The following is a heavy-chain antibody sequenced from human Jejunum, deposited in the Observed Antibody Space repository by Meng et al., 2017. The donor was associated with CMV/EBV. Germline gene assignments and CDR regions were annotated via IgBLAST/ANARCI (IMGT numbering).Heavy chain of an antibody. J-gene: IGHJ4*02. CDR3: ARRYSGNYFDY. Sequence: CQASGYPFTSYWIAWVRQMPGKGLEWMGIIYPGDSDTTYSPSFQGQVTISDDKSISTAYLQWSSLKASDTAMYYCARRYSGNYFDYWGQGTLVTVSS. CDR1: GYPFTSYW. D-gene: IGHD5-12*01. V-gene: IGHV5-51*01. CDR2: IYPGDSDT.